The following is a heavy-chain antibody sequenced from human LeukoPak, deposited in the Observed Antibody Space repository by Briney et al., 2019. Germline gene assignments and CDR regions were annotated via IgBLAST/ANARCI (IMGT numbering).Heavy chain of an antibody. D-gene: IGHD6-19*01. CDR2: INPNSGGT. Sequence: VASVKVSCKASGYTFTGYYMHWVRQAPGQGLEWMGWINPNSGGTNYAQKFQGRVTMTRDTSISTAYMELSRLRSDDTAVYYCARVWVAVAGSWGWFDPWGQGTLVTVSS. V-gene: IGHV1-2*02. CDR1: GYTFTGYY. J-gene: IGHJ5*02. CDR3: ARVWVAVAGSWGWFDP.